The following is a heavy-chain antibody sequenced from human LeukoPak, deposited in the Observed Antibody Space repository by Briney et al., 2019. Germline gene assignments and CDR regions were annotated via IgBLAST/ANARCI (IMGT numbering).Heavy chain of an antibody. CDR3: ARKYFDWSAKGPFDY. CDR1: GGSFSGYY. V-gene: IGHV4-34*01. Sequence: SETLSLTCAVYGGSFSGYYWSWIRQPPGKGLEWMGEINHSGSTNYNPSLESRVTISVDTSKNQFSLKLSSVTAADTAVYHCARKYFDWSAKGPFDYWGQGTLVTVSS. CDR2: INHSGST. J-gene: IGHJ4*02. D-gene: IGHD3-9*01.